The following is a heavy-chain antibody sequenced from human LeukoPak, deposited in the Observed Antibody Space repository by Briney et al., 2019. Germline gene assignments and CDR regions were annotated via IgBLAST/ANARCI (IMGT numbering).Heavy chain of an antibody. CDR2: IWYDGSNK. V-gene: IGHV3-33*01. D-gene: IGHD3-10*01. J-gene: IGHJ4*02. Sequence: GGSLRLSCAASGFTFSSYGMHWVRQAPGKGLEWVAAIWYDGSNKYYADSVKGRFTISRDNSKNTLYLQMNSLRAEDTAVYYCAARRFGELVFDYWGQGTLVTVSS. CDR1: GFTFSSYG. CDR3: AARRFGELVFDY.